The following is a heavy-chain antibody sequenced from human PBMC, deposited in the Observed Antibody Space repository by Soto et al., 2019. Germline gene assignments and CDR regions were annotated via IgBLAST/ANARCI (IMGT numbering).Heavy chain of an antibody. CDR2: INPADSDI. Sequence: PGESLTVSCHGPGYSFTSNWIGWVGQMPWKGLEWMGIINPADSDIKYSPSFQGQVTISADKSIGTAYLQWSSLKASDTAMYYCARHQRDDASRKSECWGQGTLVTVSS. J-gene: IGHJ4*02. CDR1: GYSFTSNW. CDR3: ARHQRDDASRKSEC. V-gene: IGHV5-51*01. D-gene: IGHD3-16*01.